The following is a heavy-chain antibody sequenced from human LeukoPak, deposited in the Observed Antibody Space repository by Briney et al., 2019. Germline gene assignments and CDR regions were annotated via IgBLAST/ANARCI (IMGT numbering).Heavy chain of an antibody. Sequence: SVKVSCKASGGTFSSYAISWVRQAPGQGLEWMGRIIPIFGTANYAQKFQGRGTLTRNTSIRTAYIDLSRLRSEDTAVYYCARGRRKGSCSSTSCYYFDYWGQGTLVTVSS. CDR1: GGTFSSYA. D-gene: IGHD2-2*01. V-gene: IGHV1-69*05. CDR3: ARGRRKGSCSSTSCYYFDY. CDR2: IIPIFGTA. J-gene: IGHJ4*02.